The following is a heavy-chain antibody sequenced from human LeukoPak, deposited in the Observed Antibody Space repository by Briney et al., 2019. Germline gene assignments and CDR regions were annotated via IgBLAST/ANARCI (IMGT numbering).Heavy chain of an antibody. J-gene: IGHJ6*03. CDR3: ARDRGPYGGNEDHYYYMDV. CDR1: VGTFSSCA. D-gene: IGHD4-23*01. V-gene: IGHV1-69*05. CDR2: TIPIFGTA. Sequence: SVRISCTASVGTFSSCAISWVRQAPGQGLEWMGGTIPIFGTANYAQKFQGRVTITTDESTSTAYMELSSLRSEDTAVYYCARDRGPYGGNEDHYYYMDVWGKGTTVTVSS.